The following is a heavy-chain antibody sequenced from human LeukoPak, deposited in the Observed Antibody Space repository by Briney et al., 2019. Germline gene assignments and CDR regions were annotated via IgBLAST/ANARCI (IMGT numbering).Heavy chain of an antibody. CDR2: VKHTGSA. D-gene: IGHD3-10*01. J-gene: IGHJ4*02. Sequence: SETLSLTCAVYGGSFSGYYWTWIRQPPGEGLEWIAEVKHTGSANYNPSLKSRVTVWMDTSKSQFFLNLTSVTAADTAAYYCARGQWEVRGVIITNLDYWGQGNLVTVSS. CDR3: ARGQWEVRGVIITNLDY. V-gene: IGHV4-34*01. CDR1: GGSFSGYY.